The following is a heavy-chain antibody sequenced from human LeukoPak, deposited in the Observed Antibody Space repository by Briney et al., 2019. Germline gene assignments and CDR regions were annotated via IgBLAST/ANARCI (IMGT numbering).Heavy chain of an antibody. V-gene: IGHV3-23*01. D-gene: IGHD6-19*01. CDR2: ISGSGGST. J-gene: IGHJ4*02. CDR3: ATRSSGGYFDY. Sequence: GGSLRLSCVASGVTLSNYAMSWVRQAPGKGLEWVSAISGSGGSTYYADSVKGRFTISRDNSKNTLYLQMNSLRAEDTAVYYCATRSSGGYFDYWGQGTLVTVSS. CDR1: GVTLSNYA.